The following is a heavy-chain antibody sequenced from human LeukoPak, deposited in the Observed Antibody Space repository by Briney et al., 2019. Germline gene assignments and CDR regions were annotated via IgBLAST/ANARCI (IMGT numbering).Heavy chain of an antibody. CDR1: RGSISSSSYF. CDR2: INYSRST. J-gene: IGHJ6*03. D-gene: IGHD2-2*01. Sequence: SETLSLTCTVSRGSISSSSYFWGWIRQPPGKGLEWIGTINYSRSTYYNPSLKSRVTISVDTSKNQFSLKLSSVTAADTAVYYCRGLVVPAAIGYYYYMDVWGKGTTVTISS. V-gene: IGHV4-39*01. CDR3: RGLVVPAAIGYYYYMDV.